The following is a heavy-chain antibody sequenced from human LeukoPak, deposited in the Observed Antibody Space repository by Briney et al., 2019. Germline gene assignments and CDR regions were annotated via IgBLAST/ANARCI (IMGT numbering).Heavy chain of an antibody. CDR3: ARGANPPTLDY. J-gene: IGHJ4*02. CDR2: IYHIRST. Sequence: GSLRLSCAASGFSFSDYFMNWIRQAPGKGLEWVGEIYHIRSTNYNPSLKRRVTISVDKSRNQFFLKVTSVTAADTAVYYWARGANPPTLDYWGQGTLVAVSS. V-gene: IGHV4-34*01. CDR1: GFSFSDYF.